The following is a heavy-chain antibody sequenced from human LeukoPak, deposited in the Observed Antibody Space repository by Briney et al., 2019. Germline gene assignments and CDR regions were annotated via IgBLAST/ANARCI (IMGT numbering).Heavy chain of an antibody. CDR1: GYTFTSYD. Sequence: GASVKVSCKASGYTFTSYDINWVRQATGQGLEWMGWMNPNSGNTGYAQKFQGRVTMTRNTSISTAYMELSSLSSEDTAVYYCARGLPRCSFRRLRYFAWLFGSRWFDPWGQGTLVTVSS. D-gene: IGHD3-9*01. CDR3: ARGLPRCSFRRLRYFAWLFGSRWFDP. CDR2: MNPNSGNT. J-gene: IGHJ5*02. V-gene: IGHV1-8*01.